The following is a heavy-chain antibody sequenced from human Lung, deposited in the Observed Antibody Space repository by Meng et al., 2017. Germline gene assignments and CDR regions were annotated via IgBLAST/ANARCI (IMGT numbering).Heavy chain of an antibody. J-gene: IGHJ4*02. CDR2: IDPKSGDT. D-gene: IGHD6-13*01. Sequence: VQLVQSGAEVKKPGASVKVSCKPSGYNFPDDWLHWVRRAPGQGLEWMGRIDPKSGDTHYAQRFQGRVTMTGDTSISTVYMELNGLRSDDTAVYYCARDEDISAAGKLFGDYWGQGTLVTVSS. CDR3: ARDEDISAAGKLFGDY. V-gene: IGHV1-2*06. CDR1: GYNFPDDW.